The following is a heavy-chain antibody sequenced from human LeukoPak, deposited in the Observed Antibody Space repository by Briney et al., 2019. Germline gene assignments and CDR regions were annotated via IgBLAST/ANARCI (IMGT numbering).Heavy chain of an antibody. Sequence: SETLSLTCTVSGGSISSRNWWSWVRQPPGKGLEWIGEIYDSGSTNYNPSLKSRVTISIDKSKNHFSLKLSSATAADTAVYYCARMFPAGYPDYYYYMDVWGKGTTVTVSS. V-gene: IGHV4-4*02. D-gene: IGHD2-2*01. J-gene: IGHJ6*03. CDR2: IYDSGST. CDR3: ARMFPAGYPDYYYYMDV. CDR1: GGSISSRNW.